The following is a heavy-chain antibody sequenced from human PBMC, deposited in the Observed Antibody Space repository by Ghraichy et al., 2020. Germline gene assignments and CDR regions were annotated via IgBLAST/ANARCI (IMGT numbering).Heavy chain of an antibody. D-gene: IGHD1-26*01. V-gene: IGHV3-23*01. CDR3: AKPPYLMGGTTATFDI. CDR2: ISGSGTIT. J-gene: IGHJ3*02. CDR1: GFTFSNYA. Sequence: GGSLRLSCAASGFTFSNYAMNWVRQAPGKGLEWVSSISGSGTITDYADSVKGRFTIFRDNSKNTLHLQMNSLRAEDTAVYYCAKPPYLMGGTTATFDIWGQGTLVTVSS.